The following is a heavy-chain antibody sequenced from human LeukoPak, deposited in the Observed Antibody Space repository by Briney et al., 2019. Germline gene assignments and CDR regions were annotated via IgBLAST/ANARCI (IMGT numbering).Heavy chain of an antibody. J-gene: IGHJ4*02. V-gene: IGHV3-15*01. CDR3: TTDRSIAGRPLFDY. CDR2: IKSKTDGGTT. D-gene: IGHD6-6*01. Sequence: PGGSLRLSCAASGFPFNDGWMGWVRQAPGMGLEWIGLIKSKTDGGTTDYPAPVKGRFAISRDDSKNTLYLQLNSLKTEDTAVYYCTTDRSIAGRPLFDYWGEGVLVSVSS. CDR1: GFPFNDGW.